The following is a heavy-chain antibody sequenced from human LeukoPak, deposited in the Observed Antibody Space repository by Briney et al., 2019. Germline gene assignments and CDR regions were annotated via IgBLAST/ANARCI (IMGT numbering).Heavy chain of an antibody. V-gene: IGHV4-34*01. CDR2: INHSGST. CDR3: ARRRHIVVVTAIQDYMDV. J-gene: IGHJ6*03. Sequence: SETLSLTCAVYGGSFSGYYWSWIRQPPGKGLEWIGEINHSGSTNYNPSLKSRVTISVDTSKNQFSLKLSSVTAADTAVYYCARRRHIVVVTAIQDYMDVWGKGTTVTVSS. CDR1: GGSFSGYY. D-gene: IGHD2-21*02.